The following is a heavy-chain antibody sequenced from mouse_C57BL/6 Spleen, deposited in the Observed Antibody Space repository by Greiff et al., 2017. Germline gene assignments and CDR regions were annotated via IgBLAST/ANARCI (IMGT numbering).Heavy chain of an antibody. CDR1: GYTFTSYW. CDR2: INPSSGYT. J-gene: IGHJ2*01. Sequence: VQRVESGAELAKPGASVKLSCKASGYTFTSYWMHWVKQRPGQGLEWIGYINPSSGYTKYNQKFKDKATLTADKSSSTAYMQLSSLTYEDSAVYYCASTFITTVVDGFDYWGQGTTLTVSS. D-gene: IGHD1-1*01. V-gene: IGHV1-7*01. CDR3: ASTFITTVVDGFDY.